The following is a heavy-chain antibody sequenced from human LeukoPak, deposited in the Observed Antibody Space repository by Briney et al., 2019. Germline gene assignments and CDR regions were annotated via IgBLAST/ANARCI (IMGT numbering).Heavy chain of an antibody. D-gene: IGHD2-15*01. CDR3: VRDPGGCSGGSCYYYFDS. Sequence: SETLSLTCAVYGGSISSYYWSWIRQPAGMGLEWIGRIYSSGSTNYNPSLNSRVTISIDTSKNQFSLKLRSVTAADTAVYYCVRDPGGCSGGSCYYYFDSWGPGTLVTVSS. V-gene: IGHV4-4*07. J-gene: IGHJ4*02. CDR2: IYSSGST. CDR1: GGSISSYY.